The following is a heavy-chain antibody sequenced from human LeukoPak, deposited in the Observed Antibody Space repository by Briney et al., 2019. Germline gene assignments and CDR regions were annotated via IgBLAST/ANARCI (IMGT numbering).Heavy chain of an antibody. CDR1: GFTSSSYW. J-gene: IGHJ3*02. D-gene: IGHD3-22*01. CDR2: INSDGSST. Sequence: GGSLRLSCAASGFTSSSYWMHWVRQAPGKGLVWVSRINSDGSSTSYADSVKGRFTISRDNAKNTLYLQMNSLRAEDTAVYYCARETYYYDSSGYYDAFDIWGQGTMVTVSS. V-gene: IGHV3-74*01. CDR3: ARETYYYDSSGYYDAFDI.